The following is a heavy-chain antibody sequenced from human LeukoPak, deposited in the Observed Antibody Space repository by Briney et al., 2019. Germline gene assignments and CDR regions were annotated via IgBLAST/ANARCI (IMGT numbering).Heavy chain of an antibody. D-gene: IGHD5-24*01. Sequence: PGGSLRLSCAASGFTFSDYYMSWIRQAPGKGLEWVSTISGGADSTYYADSVKGRFTISRDNSKNTLYLQMDSLRAEDTAVYYCARVAWPDAFDIWGQGTMVTVS. V-gene: IGHV3-23*01. CDR1: GFTFSDYY. J-gene: IGHJ3*02. CDR3: ARVAWPDAFDI. CDR2: ISGGADST.